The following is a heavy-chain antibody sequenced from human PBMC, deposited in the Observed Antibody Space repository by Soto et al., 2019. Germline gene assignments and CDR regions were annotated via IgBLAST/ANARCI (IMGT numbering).Heavy chain of an antibody. D-gene: IGHD3-3*01. Sequence: GGSLRLSCAASGFTFSSYAMSWVRQAPGKGLEWVSAISGSGGSTYYADSVKGRFTISRDNSKNTLYLQMNSLRAEDTAVYYCAKRQLEWLYNPDRSTFDYWGQGTLVTVSS. CDR1: GFTFSSYA. CDR2: ISGSGGST. V-gene: IGHV3-23*01. CDR3: AKRQLEWLYNPDRSTFDY. J-gene: IGHJ4*02.